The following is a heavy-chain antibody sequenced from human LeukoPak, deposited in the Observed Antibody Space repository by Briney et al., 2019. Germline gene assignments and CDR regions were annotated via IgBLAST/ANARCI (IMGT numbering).Heavy chain of an antibody. V-gene: IGHV3-30*01. CDR1: GFTFSNYA. CDR2: ISYDGTIE. D-gene: IGHD3-10*01. CDR3: AKDRTYFYDSGSSGPHYFYY. Sequence: GGSLRLSCAASGFTFSNYALHWVRQAPGKGLEWVAVISYDGTIEYHADSVKGRFTISRDNSKNTLYLQMNSLKAEDTAVYYCAKDRTYFYDSGSSGPHYFYYWGQGTLVTVSS. J-gene: IGHJ4*02.